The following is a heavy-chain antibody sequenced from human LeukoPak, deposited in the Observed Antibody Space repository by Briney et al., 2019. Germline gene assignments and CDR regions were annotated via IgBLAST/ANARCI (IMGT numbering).Heavy chain of an antibody. CDR1: GYTFTNYG. V-gene: IGHV1-18*01. J-gene: IGHJ3*02. CDR2: ISTYNGNT. D-gene: IGHD3-10*01. Sequence: GASVKVSCKASGYTFTNYGVNRVRQAPGQGLEWMGWISTYNGNTNYAQKLQGRVTMTTDTSTSTAYMELRSLRSDDTAVYYCARDRIVLLWFGESNWGDAFDIWGQGTMVTVSS. CDR3: ARDRIVLLWFGESNWGDAFDI.